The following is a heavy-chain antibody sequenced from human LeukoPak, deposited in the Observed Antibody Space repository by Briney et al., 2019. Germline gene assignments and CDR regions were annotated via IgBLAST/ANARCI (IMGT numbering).Heavy chain of an antibody. D-gene: IGHD3-22*01. CDR3: ARAPYSSGYYSLFDY. CDR2: IIPIFGTA. Sequence: GASVKVSCKASGGTFSSYAISWVRQAPGQGLERMGRIIPIFGTANYAQKFQGRVTITADESTSTAYMELSSLRSEDTAVYYYARAPYSSGYYSLFDYWGQGTLVTVSS. V-gene: IGHV1-69*13. CDR1: GGTFSSYA. J-gene: IGHJ4*02.